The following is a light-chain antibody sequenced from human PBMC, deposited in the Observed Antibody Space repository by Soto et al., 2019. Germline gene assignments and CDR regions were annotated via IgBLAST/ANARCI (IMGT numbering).Light chain of an antibody. CDR3: RKYGSSPIN. Sequence: EIVLTQSPGTLSLSPGERATLSCRASQSVSSSYLAWYQQKPGQAPRLLIYGASSRATGIPDRFSGSGSGTDFTLTISRLEPEDFAVYYCRKYGSSPINFGQGTRLEIK. J-gene: IGKJ5*01. CDR2: GAS. CDR1: QSVSSSY. V-gene: IGKV3-20*01.